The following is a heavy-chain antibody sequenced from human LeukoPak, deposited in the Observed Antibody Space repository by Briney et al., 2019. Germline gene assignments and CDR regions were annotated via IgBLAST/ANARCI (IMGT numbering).Heavy chain of an antibody. CDR2: ISSNGGST. CDR3: ARGPMQLWTHYFDY. Sequence: GGSLRLSCAASGFTFSSYAMHWVRQAPGKGLEYVSAISSNGGSTYYANSVKGRFTISRDNSKNTLYLQMGSLRAEDMAVYYCARGPMQLWTHYFDYWGQGTLVTVSS. D-gene: IGHD5-18*01. V-gene: IGHV3-64*01. J-gene: IGHJ4*02. CDR1: GFTFSSYA.